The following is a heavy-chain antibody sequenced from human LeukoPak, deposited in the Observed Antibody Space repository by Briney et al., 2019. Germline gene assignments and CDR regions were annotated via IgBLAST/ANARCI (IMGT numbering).Heavy chain of an antibody. CDR2: ISSSSSTI. CDR1: GFTFSSYS. CDR3: ARAPLSSGRGSYLFDP. Sequence: GGSLRLSCAASGFTFSSYSMNWVRQAPGKGLEWVSYISSSSSTIYYADSVKGRLTISRDNAKNSLYLQMNSLRAEDTAVYYCARAPLSSGRGSYLFDPWGQGTLVTVSS. V-gene: IGHV3-48*01. D-gene: IGHD6-19*01. J-gene: IGHJ5*02.